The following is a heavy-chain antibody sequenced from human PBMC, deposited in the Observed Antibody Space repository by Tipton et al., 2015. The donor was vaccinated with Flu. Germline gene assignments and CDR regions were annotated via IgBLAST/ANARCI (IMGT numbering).Heavy chain of an antibody. J-gene: IGHJ2*01. CDR3: ARPGYSSGPQIYWYFDL. CDR2: ISYNGDT. V-gene: IGHV4-38-2*01. Sequence: TLSLTCAVSGDSIRNDYFWGFIRQPPGKELQWIGSISYNGDTYYNPSLKSRVTISVDTSNNQFSLKLSSVTAADTAVYYCARPGYSSGPQIYWYFDLWGRGTLVTVSS. D-gene: IGHD6-19*01. CDR1: GDSIRNDYF.